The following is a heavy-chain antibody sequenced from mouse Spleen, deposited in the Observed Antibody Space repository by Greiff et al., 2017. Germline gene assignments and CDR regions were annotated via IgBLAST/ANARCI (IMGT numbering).Heavy chain of an antibody. CDR2: IDPSDSYT. CDR1: GYTFTSYW. D-gene: IGHD3-2*01. J-gene: IGHJ3*01. Sequence: VQLQQSGAELVKPGASVKLSCKASGYTFTSYWMQWVKQRPGQGLEWIGEIDPSDSYTNYNQKFKGKATLTVDTSSSTAYMQLSSLTSEDSAVYYCASDSSGPFAYWGQGTLVTVSA. V-gene: IGHV1-50*01. CDR3: ASDSSGPFAY.